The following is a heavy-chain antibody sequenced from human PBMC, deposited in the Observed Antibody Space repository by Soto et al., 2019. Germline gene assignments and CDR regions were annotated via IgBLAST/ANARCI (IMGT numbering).Heavy chain of an antibody. D-gene: IGHD1-1*01. Sequence: QVQLQESGPGLVKPSQTLSLTCTVSGGSISSGDDFWTWIRQPPGKGLEWIGYIYYSGSTYYNPSLKNRLIMSLDTSKNQFSLKLSSVTAADTAVYYCARDRAKWKDYYYYGMDVWGQGTTVTVSS. V-gene: IGHV4-30-4*01. CDR3: ARDRAKWKDYYYYGMDV. CDR2: IYYSGST. J-gene: IGHJ6*02. CDR1: GGSISSGDDF.